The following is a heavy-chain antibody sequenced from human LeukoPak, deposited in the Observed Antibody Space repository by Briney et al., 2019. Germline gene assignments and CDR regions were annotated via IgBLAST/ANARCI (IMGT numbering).Heavy chain of an antibody. V-gene: IGHV4-34*01. D-gene: IGHD1-26*01. J-gene: IGHJ5*02. CDR2: INHSGST. CDR1: GGSFSGYY. CDR3: ARYGSLTNWFDP. Sequence: SETLSLTCAVYGGSFSGYYWSWIRQPPGKGLEWIGEINHSGSTNYNPSLKSRVTISVDTSKNQFSLKLSSVTAADTAVYYCARYGSLTNWFDPWGQGTLVTVSS.